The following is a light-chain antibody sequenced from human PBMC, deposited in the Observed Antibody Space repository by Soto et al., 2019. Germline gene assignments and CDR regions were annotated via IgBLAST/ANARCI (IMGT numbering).Light chain of an antibody. Sequence: EIVLTQSPGTLSLSPGERATLSCRASQSVSSSYLAWYKQKPGQAPRLLIYGASSRATGIPDRFSGSGSGTDFNLTISRLEPEGFAVYYCQQYGSAPPYTFGQGNKLEI. J-gene: IGKJ2*01. CDR1: QSVSSSY. CDR3: QQYGSAPPYT. CDR2: GAS. V-gene: IGKV3-20*01.